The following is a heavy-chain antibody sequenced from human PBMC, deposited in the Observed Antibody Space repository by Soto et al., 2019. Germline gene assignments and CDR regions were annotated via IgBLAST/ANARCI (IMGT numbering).Heavy chain of an antibody. D-gene: IGHD3-3*01. V-gene: IGHV3-30*18. CDR2: ISYDGSNK. CDR1: GFTFSSYG. J-gene: IGHJ6*01. Sequence: GRSLRLSCAASGFTFSSYGMHWVRQAPGKGLEWVAVISYDGSNKYYADSVKDRFTISRDNSKNTLYLQINTVKGEYTATYYCRKDILKLLYHYYYGMHYCGQPTTVPV. CDR3: RKDILKLLYHYYYGMHY.